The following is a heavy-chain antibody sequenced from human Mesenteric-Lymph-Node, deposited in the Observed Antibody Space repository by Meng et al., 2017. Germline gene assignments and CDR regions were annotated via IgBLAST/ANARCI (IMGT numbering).Heavy chain of an antibody. CDR2: TYYRSKWYN. CDR3: ARVAVGISSFDY. CDR1: GDSVSSHSAA. Sequence: SVPGPVTPPQTLALTCASVGDSVSSHSAAWNWIRQSPSRGLELLGMTYYRSKWYNDYAVSVKSRITINPDTSKNQFSLQLNSVTPEDTAVYYCARVAVGISSFDYWGQGTLVTVSS. V-gene: IGHV6-1*01. D-gene: IGHD1-26*01. J-gene: IGHJ4*02.